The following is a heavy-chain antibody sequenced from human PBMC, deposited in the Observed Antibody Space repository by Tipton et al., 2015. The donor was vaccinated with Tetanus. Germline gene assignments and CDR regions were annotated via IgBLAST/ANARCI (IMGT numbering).Heavy chain of an antibody. V-gene: IGHV4-34*01. D-gene: IGHD6-19*01. CDR3: ARPVKQWLVPVDS. CDR2: INPSGGA. Sequence: LRLSCAVSGGSFSGHYWSWIRQPPGEGLEWIGEINPSGGASYNPSLKSRVTISVDTSKNQFSLKLASVTAADTAVYYCARPVKQWLVPVDSWGQGTLVTVSP. CDR1: GGSFSGHY. J-gene: IGHJ4*02.